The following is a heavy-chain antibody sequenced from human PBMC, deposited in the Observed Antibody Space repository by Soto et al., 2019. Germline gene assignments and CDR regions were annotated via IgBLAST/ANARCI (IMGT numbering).Heavy chain of an antibody. Sequence: EVQLVESGGGLVQPGGSLRLSCAASEFTFSTYSMNWVRQAPGKGLEWVSYISSSSSSIYYADSVKGRFTISRDNAKNSLYLQMNSLRAEDTAVYYCARSTTVTTSYYYYYYYMDVWGKGPRSPSP. CDR2: ISSSSSSI. V-gene: IGHV3-48*01. CDR3: ARSTTVTTSYYYYYYYMDV. CDR1: EFTFSTYS. D-gene: IGHD4-17*01. J-gene: IGHJ6*03.